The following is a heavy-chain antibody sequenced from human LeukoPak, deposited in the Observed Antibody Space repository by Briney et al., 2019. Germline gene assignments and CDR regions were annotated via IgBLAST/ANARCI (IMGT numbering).Heavy chain of an antibody. CDR3: ASGNWNDRAFDI. CDR1: GHTFSDYW. J-gene: IGHJ3*02. D-gene: IGHD1-20*01. Sequence: PGGSLRLSCAASGHTFSDYWMSWVRQAPGKGLEWVANIKQDGSERYYVDSVKGRFTISRDNAKNSLYLQVNSLRAEDTAVYYCASGNWNDRAFDIWGQGTMVTVSS. CDR2: IKQDGSER. V-gene: IGHV3-7*01.